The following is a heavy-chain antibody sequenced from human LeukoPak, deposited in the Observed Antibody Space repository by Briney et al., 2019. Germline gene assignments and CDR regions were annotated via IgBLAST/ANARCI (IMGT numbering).Heavy chain of an antibody. V-gene: IGHV1-69*04. Sequence: SVKVSCKASGGTFSSYAISWVRQAPGQGLEWMGRIIPILGIANYAQKFQGRVTITADKSTSTAYMELSSLRSEDTAVYYCARDPCSSTSCHTQNFDYWGQGALVTVSS. CDR2: IIPILGIA. J-gene: IGHJ4*02. CDR3: ARDPCSSTSCHTQNFDY. D-gene: IGHD2-2*01. CDR1: GGTFSSYA.